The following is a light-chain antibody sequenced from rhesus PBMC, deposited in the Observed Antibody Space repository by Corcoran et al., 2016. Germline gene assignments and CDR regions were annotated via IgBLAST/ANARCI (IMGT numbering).Light chain of an antibody. J-gene: IGKJ2*01. Sequence: DIQMTQSPSSLSASVGDRVTITCQASQSLSNYLNWYQQKPGKIPKLLIYRASSLQSGIPSRFSGSGSGTDFTLTISSLQPEDFATYYCQQHDNSPYSFGQGTKVEIK. CDR2: RAS. V-gene: IGKV1S9*01. CDR3: QQHDNSPYS. CDR1: QSLSNY.